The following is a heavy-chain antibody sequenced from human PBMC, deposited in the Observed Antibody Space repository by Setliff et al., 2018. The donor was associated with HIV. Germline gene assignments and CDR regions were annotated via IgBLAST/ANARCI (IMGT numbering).Heavy chain of an antibody. Sequence: GGSLRLSCAASGFTFSSYGMHWVRQAPGKGLEWVAFIRYDGSNKYYADSVKGRFTISKDNSKNTRYLQMNSLRAEDTAAYYCAKDRYYDSSGSPFDYCGQGTLGTVSS. CDR3: AKDRYYDSSGSPFDY. V-gene: IGHV3-30*02. D-gene: IGHD3-22*01. CDR1: GFTFSSYG. J-gene: IGHJ4*02. CDR2: IRYDGSNK.